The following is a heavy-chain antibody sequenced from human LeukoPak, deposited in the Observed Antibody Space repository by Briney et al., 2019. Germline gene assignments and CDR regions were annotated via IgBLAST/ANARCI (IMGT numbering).Heavy chain of an antibody. V-gene: IGHV1-2*02. CDR3: ARDQLAYYYGSGRSFGMDV. Sequence: ASVKVSCKASGYTFTGYYMHWVRQAPGQGLEWMGWINPNRGGTDYAQKFQGRVTMTRDTSISTAYMELSRLRSDDTAVYYCARDQLAYYYGSGRSFGMDVWGQGTTVTVSS. J-gene: IGHJ6*02. CDR2: INPNRGGT. CDR1: GYTFTGYY. D-gene: IGHD3-10*01.